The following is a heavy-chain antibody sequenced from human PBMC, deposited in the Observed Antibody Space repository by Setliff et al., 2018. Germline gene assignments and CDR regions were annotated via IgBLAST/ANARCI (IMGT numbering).Heavy chain of an antibody. CDR2: INPNSGGT. D-gene: IGHD6-25*01. V-gene: IGHV1-2*02. CDR3: VRDSGNSGMIDY. CDR1: GYTFTGYY. J-gene: IGHJ4*02. Sequence: ASVKVSCKASGYTFTGYYMHWVRPAPGQGLEWMGWINPNSGGTNYAQKFQGRVTISRDNAKNSLYLQMNGLGAEDTAVYYCVRDSGNSGMIDYWGQGTPVTVSS.